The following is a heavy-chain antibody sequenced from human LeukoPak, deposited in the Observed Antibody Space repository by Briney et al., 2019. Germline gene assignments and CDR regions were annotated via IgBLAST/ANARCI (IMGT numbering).Heavy chain of an antibody. V-gene: IGHV1-46*01. Sequence: ASVKVSCKASGYTFTRYYMHWVRQAPGQGLEWMGMINPSGGTTTYAQKFQGRVTMTRNTSISTAYMELSSQRSEDTAVYYCARSTNYGGKDPWGQGTLVTVSS. CDR2: INPSGGTT. CDR1: GYTFTRYY. CDR3: ARSTNYGGKDP. J-gene: IGHJ5*02. D-gene: IGHD4-23*01.